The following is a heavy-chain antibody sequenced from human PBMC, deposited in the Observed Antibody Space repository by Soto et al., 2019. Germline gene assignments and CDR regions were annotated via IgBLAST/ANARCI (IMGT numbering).Heavy chain of an antibody. Sequence: GGSXRLSCAASGFTFSSYAMSWVRQAPGKGLEWVSAISGSGGSTYYADSVKGRFTISRDNSKDTLYLQMNSLRAEDTAVYYCAKNVDIVVVVAATGFFDYWGQGTLVTVSS. V-gene: IGHV3-23*01. CDR3: AKNVDIVVVVAATGFFDY. D-gene: IGHD2-15*01. J-gene: IGHJ4*02. CDR2: ISGSGGST. CDR1: GFTFSSYA.